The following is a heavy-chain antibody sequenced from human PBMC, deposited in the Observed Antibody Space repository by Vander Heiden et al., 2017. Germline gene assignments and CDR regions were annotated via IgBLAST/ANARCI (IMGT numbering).Heavy chain of an antibody. J-gene: IGHJ4*02. V-gene: IGHV3-11*01. CDR1: GFTFSDQS. CDR3: ARDPDTTSKIDF. D-gene: IGHD2-2*01. Sequence: QVQLVESGGVLVEPGGSLRLACAASGFTFSDQSMNWVRQGPGKGLEWLAYITRSGSNEYYADSVKGRFTISRDNAKNSVYLQFDSLRVEDTAVYYCARDPDTTSKIDFWGQGTLVTVSS. CDR2: ITRSGSNE.